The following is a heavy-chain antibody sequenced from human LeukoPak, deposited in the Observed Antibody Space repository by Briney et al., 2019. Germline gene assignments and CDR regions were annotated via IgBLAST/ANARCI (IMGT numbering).Heavy chain of an antibody. J-gene: IGHJ4*02. CDR2: IWYDGSNK. CDR1: GFTFSNYG. V-gene: IGHV3-33*06. CDR3: AKDGGKSFDY. D-gene: IGHD2-15*01. Sequence: GRSLRLSCVASGFTFSNYGMHWVRQAPGKGLEWVAVIWYDGSNKYYADFVKGRFTISRDNSKNTLYLQMNSLRAEDTALYYCAKDGGKSFDYWGQGTLVTVSS.